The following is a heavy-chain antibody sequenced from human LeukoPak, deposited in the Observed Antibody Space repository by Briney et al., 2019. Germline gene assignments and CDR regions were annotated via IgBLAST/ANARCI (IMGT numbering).Heavy chain of an antibody. Sequence: SQTLSLTCTVSGGSLSSGGYYWSWIRQPPGKGLEWIGYIYHSGSTYYNPSLKSRVTISVDRSKNQFSLKLSSVTAADTAVYYCASNSFGLDPWGQGTLVTVSS. V-gene: IGHV4-30-2*01. D-gene: IGHD3-10*01. CDR3: ASNSFGLDP. CDR2: IYHSGST. J-gene: IGHJ5*02. CDR1: GGSLSSGGYY.